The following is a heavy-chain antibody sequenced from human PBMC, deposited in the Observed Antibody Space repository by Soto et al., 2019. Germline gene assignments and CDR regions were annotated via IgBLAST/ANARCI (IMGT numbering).Heavy chain of an antibody. J-gene: IGHJ4*02. D-gene: IGHD1-20*01. CDR1: GFTFSSYP. CDR3: ARGPITQTSFIDH. V-gene: IGHV3-30-3*01. Sequence: PGGSLRLSCEASGFTFSSYPMHWVRQAPGKGLEWVTVISYDGGNQYYADSVKGRFTISRDNSKDTLYLQMHSLRSDDTAVYFCARGPITQTSFIDHWGQGTLVIVSS. CDR2: ISYDGGNQ.